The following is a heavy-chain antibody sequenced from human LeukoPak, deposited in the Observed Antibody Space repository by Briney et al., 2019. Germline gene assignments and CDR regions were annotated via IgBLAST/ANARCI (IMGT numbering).Heavy chain of an antibody. J-gene: IGHJ4*02. Sequence: SETLSLTCTVSGGSISSNHWSWIRQTPGRVLEWIGNIYRSGTTSYNPSLKSRVTISVDTSKNQFSLKLSSVAAADTAVYYCARGSGSYYNLFDYWGQGTLVTVSS. CDR2: IYRSGTT. D-gene: IGHD1-26*01. CDR1: GGSISSNH. V-gene: IGHV4-59*01. CDR3: ARGSGSYYNLFDY.